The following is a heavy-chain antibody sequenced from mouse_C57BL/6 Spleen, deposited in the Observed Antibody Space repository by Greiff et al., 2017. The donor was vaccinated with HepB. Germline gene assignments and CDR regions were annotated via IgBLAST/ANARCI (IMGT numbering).Heavy chain of an antibody. J-gene: IGHJ2*01. Sequence: QVHVKQPGAELVKPGASVKMSCKASGYTFTSYWITWVKQRPGQGLEWIGDIYPGSGSTNYNEKFKSKATLTVDTSSSTAYMQLSSLTSEDSAVYYCARERYYYGSSPGYFDYWGQGTTLTVSS. CDR1: GYTFTSYW. D-gene: IGHD1-1*01. CDR3: ARERYYYGSSPGYFDY. CDR2: IYPGSGST. V-gene: IGHV1-55*01.